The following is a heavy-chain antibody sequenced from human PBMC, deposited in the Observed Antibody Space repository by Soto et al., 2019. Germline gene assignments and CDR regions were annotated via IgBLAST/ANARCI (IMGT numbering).Heavy chain of an antibody. Sequence: ASVKVSCKASGYTFTSYAMHWVRQAPGQRLEWMGWINAGNGNTKYSQKFQGRVTITRDTSASTAYTELSSLRSEDTAVYYCARSSTVATIYFDYWGQGTLVTVSS. D-gene: IGHD5-12*01. V-gene: IGHV1-3*01. J-gene: IGHJ4*02. CDR2: INAGNGNT. CDR1: GYTFTSYA. CDR3: ARSSTVATIYFDY.